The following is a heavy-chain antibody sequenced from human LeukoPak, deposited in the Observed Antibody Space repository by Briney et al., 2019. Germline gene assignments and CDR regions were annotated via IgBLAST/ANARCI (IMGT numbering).Heavy chain of an antibody. V-gene: IGHV3-9*01. J-gene: IGHJ4*02. D-gene: IGHD6-6*01. CDR1: GFIFDDYA. CDR2: ISWNSGSI. CDR3: AKDRDYSSSGASVDY. Sequence: PGRSLRLSCAASGFIFDDYAIHWVRQAPGKGLEWVSGISWNSGSIGYADSVKGRFTISRDNAKNSLYLQMNSLRAEDTALYYCAKDRDYSSSGASVDYWGQGTLVTVSS.